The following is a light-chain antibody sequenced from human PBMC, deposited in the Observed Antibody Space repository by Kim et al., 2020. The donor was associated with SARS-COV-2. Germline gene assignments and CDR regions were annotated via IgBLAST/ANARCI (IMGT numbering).Light chain of an antibody. V-gene: IGKV1-39*01. J-gene: IGKJ5*01. Sequence: SGSGGDRVTITCRASQSISSYLNWYQQKPGKAPKLLIYAASSLQSGVPSRFSGSGSGTDFTLTISSLQPEDFATYYCQQSYSTPITFGQGTRLEIK. CDR2: AAS. CDR3: QQSYSTPIT. CDR1: QSISSY.